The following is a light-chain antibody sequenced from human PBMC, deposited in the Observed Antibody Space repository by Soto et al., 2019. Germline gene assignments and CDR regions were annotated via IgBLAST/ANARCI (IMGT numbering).Light chain of an antibody. Sequence: DIQMTQSPSSLSASVGDRVTITCRASQSIRDHLGWYQQKPGKAPKSLIYVASRLQSGVPSRFSGSGSGTEFTLTISSLQPVDFATYYCVQHNSDPWTFGQGTKVEI. CDR3: VQHNSDPWT. V-gene: IGKV1-17*01. CDR1: QSIRDH. CDR2: VAS. J-gene: IGKJ1*01.